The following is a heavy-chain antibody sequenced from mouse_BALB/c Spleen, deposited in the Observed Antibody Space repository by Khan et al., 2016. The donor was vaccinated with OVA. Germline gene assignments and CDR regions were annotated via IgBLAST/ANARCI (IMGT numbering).Heavy chain of an antibody. D-gene: IGHD2-12*01. CDR3: ATNALLCDFTY. CDR2: IWSDGNT. Sequence: QVQLKESGPGLVQPSQSLSITCTVSGFSLTTYGAHWFRQSPAKGLVWRGLIWSDGNTDYNAPFISRLSITKDNSKRQVFFKMNSLQANDTALYYVATNALLCDFTYWGQGTLVTVSA. CDR1: GFSLTTYG. V-gene: IGHV2-2*02. J-gene: IGHJ3*01.